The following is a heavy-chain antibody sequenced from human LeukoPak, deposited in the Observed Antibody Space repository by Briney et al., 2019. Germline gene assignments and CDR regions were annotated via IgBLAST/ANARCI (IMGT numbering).Heavy chain of an antibody. CDR3: ARDGVEATAGYFDC. D-gene: IGHD1-26*01. CDR2: INHSGST. CDR1: GGSISSSNW. J-gene: IGHJ4*02. Sequence: SGTLSLTCAVSGGSISSSNWWSWVRQPPGKGLEWIGEINHSGSTNYNPSLKSRVTISVDNSKNQFSLNLSSVTAADTAVYYCARDGVEATAGYFDCWGQGTLVTVSS. V-gene: IGHV4-4*02.